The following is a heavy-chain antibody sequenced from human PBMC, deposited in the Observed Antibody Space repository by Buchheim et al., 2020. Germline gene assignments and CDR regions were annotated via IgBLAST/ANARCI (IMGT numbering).Heavy chain of an antibody. Sequence: QLQLQESGPGLVKPSETLSLTCTVSGASISSSSYYWGWIRQPPGKGLEWIGSIYYSGTTYYNSSLQSRLTISLDTSKNQFSVELSSVTAADTAVYYCARHNYDTIGYYPTWFDPWGQGTL. CDR1: GASISSSSYY. D-gene: IGHD3-22*01. CDR2: IYYSGTT. V-gene: IGHV4-39*01. J-gene: IGHJ5*02. CDR3: ARHNYDTIGYYPTWFDP.